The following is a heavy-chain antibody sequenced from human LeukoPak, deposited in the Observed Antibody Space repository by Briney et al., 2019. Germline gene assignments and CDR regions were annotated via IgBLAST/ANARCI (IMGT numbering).Heavy chain of an antibody. CDR2: INPNIPNTDDT. D-gene: IGHD7-27*01. CDR3: ARDLPSTSNWELDY. Sequence: GASVKVSYKASGYTFIDYYIHWVRQAPGQGLEWMGRINPNIPNTDDTDYAQNFQGRVTMTRDTSISTAFMELSRLTSDDTAVYYCARDLPSTSNWELDYWGQGTLATVSS. J-gene: IGHJ4*02. V-gene: IGHV1-2*06. CDR1: GYTFIDYY.